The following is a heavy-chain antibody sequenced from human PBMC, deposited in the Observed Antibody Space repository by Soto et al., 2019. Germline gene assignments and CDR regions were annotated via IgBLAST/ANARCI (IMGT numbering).Heavy chain of an antibody. V-gene: IGHV4-59*01. J-gene: IGHJ4*02. Sequence: SETLSLTCTVSGGSISIYFWSWIRQPPGKGLEWIGYIYYSGSTYYNPSLKSRVTISVDTSKNQFSLNLSSVTAADTAVYYCAGWMSGSGYYYDYWGQGTLVTVSS. CDR1: GGSISIYF. CDR2: IYYSGST. CDR3: AGWMSGSGYYYDY. D-gene: IGHD3-22*01.